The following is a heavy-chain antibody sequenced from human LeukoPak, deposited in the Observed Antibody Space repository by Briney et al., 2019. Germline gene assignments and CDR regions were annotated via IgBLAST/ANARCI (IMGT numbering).Heavy chain of an antibody. D-gene: IGHD5-24*01. V-gene: IGHV3-21*04. CDR1: GFTFDDYA. CDR3: ARDGSRWLQFPPFWYFDL. Sequence: GGSLRLSCAASGFTFDDYAMHWVRQAPGKGLEWVSSISSSSSYIYYADSVKGRFTISRDNSKKTLYLLMNSLRAEDTAVYYCARDGSRWLQFPPFWYFDLWGRGTLVTVSS. CDR2: ISSSSSYI. J-gene: IGHJ2*01.